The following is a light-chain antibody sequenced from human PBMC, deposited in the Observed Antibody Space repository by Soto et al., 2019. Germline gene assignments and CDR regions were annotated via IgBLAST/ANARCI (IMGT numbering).Light chain of an antibody. CDR3: QPYGSATLIT. Sequence: ESFVTQSPGILSLSXGLRATLSCRASQRLSASDIAWYQQKPGQAPKFLIYGVSSRATGIPDRFSGSGSGTDFTLTISRLEPEDFAVYHCQPYGSATLITLAQGTLLEIK. V-gene: IGKV3-20*01. CDR1: QRLSASD. CDR2: GVS. J-gene: IGKJ5*01.